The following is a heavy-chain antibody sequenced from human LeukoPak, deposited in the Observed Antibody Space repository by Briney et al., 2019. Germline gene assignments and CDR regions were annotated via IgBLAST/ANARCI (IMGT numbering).Heavy chain of an antibody. CDR3: AASKRGDAFDI. J-gene: IGHJ3*02. V-gene: IGHV1-18*01. CDR2: ISAYNGNT. Sequence: ASVKVSCKASGYTFTSYGISWVRQAPGQGLEWMGWISAYNGNTNYAQKLQGRVTMTTDTSTSTAYMELSSLRSEDTAVYYCAASKRGDAFDIWGQGTMVTVSS. D-gene: IGHD5-24*01. CDR1: GYTFTSYG.